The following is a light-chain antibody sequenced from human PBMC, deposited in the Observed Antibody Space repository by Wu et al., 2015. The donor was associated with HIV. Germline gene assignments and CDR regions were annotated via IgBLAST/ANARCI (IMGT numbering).Light chain of an antibody. J-gene: IGKJ2*03. V-gene: IGKV3-20*01. CDR2: GAA. CDR1: LSINSNY. Sequence: EIVLTQSPVTLSLSPGDRAPLSCRASLSINSNYLAWYQQKPGQAPRLLFFGAAIRATDIPDRFSASGSGTDFTLTISRLEPEDFAFYYCQQYGSSPYSFGQGTKLEIK. CDR3: QQYGSSPYS.